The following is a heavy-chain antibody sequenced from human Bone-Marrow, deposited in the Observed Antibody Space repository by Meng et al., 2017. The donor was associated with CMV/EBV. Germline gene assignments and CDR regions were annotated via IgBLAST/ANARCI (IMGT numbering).Heavy chain of an antibody. CDR2: IYSGGSST. CDR3: ARDLGYCSSTSCPGDFDY. J-gene: IGHJ4*02. CDR1: GFTFSSYA. V-gene: IGHV3-23*03. D-gene: IGHD2-2*01. Sequence: GESLKISCAASGFTFSSYAMSWVRQAPGKGLEWVSVIYSGGSSTYYADSVKGRFTISRDNSKNTLYLQMNSLRAEDTAVYYCARDLGYCSSTSCPGDFDYWGQGTRVTVSS.